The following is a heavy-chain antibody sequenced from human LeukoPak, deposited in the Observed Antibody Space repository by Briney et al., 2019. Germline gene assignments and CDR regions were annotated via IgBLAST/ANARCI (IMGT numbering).Heavy chain of an antibody. J-gene: IGHJ4*02. CDR3: ARGDTAMVFDY. CDR2: IYYSGST. D-gene: IGHD5-18*01. CDR1: GGSISSYY. V-gene: IGHV4-59*01. Sequence: SETLSLTCTVSGGSISSYYWSWIRQPQGKGLEWIGYIYYSGSTNYNPSLKSRVSISVDTSKNQFSLKLSSVTAADTAVYYCARGDTAMVFDYWGQGTLVTVSS.